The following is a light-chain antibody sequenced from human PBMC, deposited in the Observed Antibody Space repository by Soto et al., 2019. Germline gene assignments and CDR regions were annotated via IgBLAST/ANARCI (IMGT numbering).Light chain of an antibody. CDR1: SSDVGGYNY. CDR2: EVS. V-gene: IGLV2-14*01. Sequence: QSVLTQPASVSGSPGQSITISCTGTSSDVGGYNYVSWYQQNPGKAPKLMIYEVSNRPSGVSNRFCCSKSGNTASLTISGLQAEDEADYYCSSYTSSSTYVVFGGGTKLTVL. CDR3: SSYTSSSTYVV. J-gene: IGLJ2*01.